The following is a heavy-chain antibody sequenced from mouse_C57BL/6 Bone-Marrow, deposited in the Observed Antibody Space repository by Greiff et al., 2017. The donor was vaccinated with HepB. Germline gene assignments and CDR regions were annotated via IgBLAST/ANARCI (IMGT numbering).Heavy chain of an antibody. D-gene: IGHD1-1*01. Sequence: VQLQQPGAELVKPGASVKMSCKASGHTFTSYWITWVKQRPGQGLEWIGDIYPGSGSTNYNEKFKSKATLTVDTSSSTAYMQLSSLTSEDSAVYYCARGYYGSRVGYYAMDYWGQGTSVTVSS. CDR3: ARGYYGSRVGYYAMDY. V-gene: IGHV1-55*01. CDR2: IYPGSGST. CDR1: GHTFTSYW. J-gene: IGHJ4*01.